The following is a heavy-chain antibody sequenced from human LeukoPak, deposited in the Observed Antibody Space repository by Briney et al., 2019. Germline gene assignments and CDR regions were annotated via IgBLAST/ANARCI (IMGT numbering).Heavy chain of an antibody. CDR3: ARVGSYYAEFDY. Sequence: PGGSLRLSCAASGFTFSSYGMSWVRQAPGKGLEWVSAISGSGGSTYYADSVKGRFTISRDNAKNSLYLQMNSLRAEDTAVYYCARVGSYYAEFDYWGQGTLVTVSS. J-gene: IGHJ4*02. V-gene: IGHV3-23*01. CDR1: GFTFSSYG. CDR2: ISGSGGST. D-gene: IGHD1-26*01.